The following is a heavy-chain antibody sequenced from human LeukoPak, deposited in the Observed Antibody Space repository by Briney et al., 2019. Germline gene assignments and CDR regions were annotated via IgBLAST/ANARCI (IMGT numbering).Heavy chain of an antibody. V-gene: IGHV3-23*01. CDR2: ISGSGGST. CDR1: GFTFSSYG. CDR3: AKDRGYYDSSGYYPGY. D-gene: IGHD3-22*01. J-gene: IGHJ4*02. Sequence: GGTLRLSCAASGFTFSSYGMSWVRQASGKGLEWVSAISGSGGSTYYADSVKGRFTISRDNSKNTLYLQMNSLRAEDTAVYYCAKDRGYYDSSGYYPGYWGQGTLVTVSS.